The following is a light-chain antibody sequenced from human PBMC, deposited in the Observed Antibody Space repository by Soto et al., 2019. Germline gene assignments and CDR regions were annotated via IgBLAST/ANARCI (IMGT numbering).Light chain of an antibody. CDR2: AAS. CDR1: HGISTY. CDR3: QKYNSAPHT. V-gene: IGKV1-27*01. Sequence: DIQMTQSPSSLSPSIGATVTITCRAGHGISTYLAWYQQKPGKVPKLLVSAASTLQAGVPSRFSGSGSGTDFTLTIRSLQPEDVATYCCQKYNSAPHTFGQGTKLEIK. J-gene: IGKJ2*01.